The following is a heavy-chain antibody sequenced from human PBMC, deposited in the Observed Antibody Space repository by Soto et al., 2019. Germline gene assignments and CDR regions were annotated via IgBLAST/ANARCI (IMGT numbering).Heavy chain of an antibody. D-gene: IGHD6-19*01. CDR2: IYYSGTT. CDR3: ARVNPGQWLVKY. Sequence: VQLQESGPGLVKPSQTLSLTCTVSGGSISSGGYNWSWIRQHPVKGLEWIGYIYYSGTTYYNPSLKSRVTISVDASKNQFSLRLTYVTAADTAVYYCARVNPGQWLVKYWGQGTLVTVSS. J-gene: IGHJ4*02. CDR1: GGSISSGGYN. V-gene: IGHV4-31*03.